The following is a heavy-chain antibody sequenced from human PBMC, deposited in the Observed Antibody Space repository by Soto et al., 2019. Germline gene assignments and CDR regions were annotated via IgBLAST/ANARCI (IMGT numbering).Heavy chain of an antibody. J-gene: IGHJ5*02. Sequence: SVKVSCKASAASFSSYAISWVRQAPGQGLEWMGGIIPIFGTANYAQKFQGRVTITADESTSTAYMELSSLRSEDTAVYYCAREEVVVAATRNWFDPWGQGTLVTVSS. CDR1: AASFSSYA. D-gene: IGHD2-15*01. CDR2: IIPIFGTA. V-gene: IGHV1-69*13. CDR3: AREEVVVAATRNWFDP.